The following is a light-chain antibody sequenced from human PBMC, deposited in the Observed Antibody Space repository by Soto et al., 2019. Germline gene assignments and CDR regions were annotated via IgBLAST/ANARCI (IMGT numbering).Light chain of an antibody. Sequence: EIVMTQSPATLSVSLGERVTLSCRASQSVFSSLAWYQQKPGQAPRLLIYGAATRPIGIPVRFSGSGSGTEFTLTISSLQSEDFAVYYWQQYHSWPAFGRGTRVEIK. CDR1: QSVFSS. J-gene: IGKJ4*02. V-gene: IGKV3-15*01. CDR2: GAA. CDR3: QQYHSWPA.